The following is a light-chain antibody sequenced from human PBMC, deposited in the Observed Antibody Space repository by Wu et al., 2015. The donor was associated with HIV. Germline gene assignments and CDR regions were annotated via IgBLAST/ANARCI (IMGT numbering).Light chain of an antibody. CDR3: QQSYSMPWT. V-gene: IGKV1-39*01. Sequence: DIQMTQSPSSLSASVGDRVTITCRASQSISSYLNWYQQKPGKAPKLLIYAASSLQSGVPSRFSGSGSGTDFTLTISSLQPEDFATYFCQQSYSMPWTFGQGTKVEI. CDR2: AAS. CDR1: QSISSY. J-gene: IGKJ1*01.